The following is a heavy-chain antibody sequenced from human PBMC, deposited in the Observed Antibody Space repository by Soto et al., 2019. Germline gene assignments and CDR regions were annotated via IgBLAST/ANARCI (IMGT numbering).Heavy chain of an antibody. Sequence: PGGSLRLSCAASVFTFNNSAMTWFRQAPGQGLEWVASISENGGSRGGTYYADSVKGRFTISRDNSKNTLYLQVDSLTGADTAVYYCASAKAVVIAPLGIWGQGALVTVSS. D-gene: IGHD2-21*01. J-gene: IGHJ3*02. CDR1: VFTFNNSA. CDR2: ISENGGSRGGT. V-gene: IGHV3-23*01. CDR3: ASAKAVVIAPLGI.